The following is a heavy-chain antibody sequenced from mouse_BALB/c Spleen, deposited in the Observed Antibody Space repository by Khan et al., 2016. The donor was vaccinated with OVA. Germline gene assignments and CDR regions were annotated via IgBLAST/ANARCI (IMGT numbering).Heavy chain of an antibody. V-gene: IGHV1-5*01. CDR1: GYSFTSYW. CDR2: IYPGNSDT. J-gene: IGHJ2*01. D-gene: IGHD2-4*01. CDR3: TRSHDSYYFDY. Sequence: VQLKQSGTVLARPGASVKMSCKASGYSFTSYWMHWVKQRPGQGLEWIGAIYPGNSDTRYNQKFKGKAKLTAVTSASTAYMDLSSLTNADSAVYYCTRSHDSYYFDYWGQGTTLTVSS.